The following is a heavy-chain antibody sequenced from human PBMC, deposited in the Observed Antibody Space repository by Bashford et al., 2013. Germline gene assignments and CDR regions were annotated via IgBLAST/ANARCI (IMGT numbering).Heavy chain of an antibody. V-gene: IGHV3-23*01. D-gene: IGHD3-3*01. Sequence: VRQAPGKGLEWVSSVSANGDYTYYADSVTGRFTISRDNSKNTVDLQMNSLRAEDTAVYYCARGSLDDGPWGQGTLVTVSS. J-gene: IGHJ5*02. CDR3: ARGSLDDGP. CDR2: VSANGDYT.